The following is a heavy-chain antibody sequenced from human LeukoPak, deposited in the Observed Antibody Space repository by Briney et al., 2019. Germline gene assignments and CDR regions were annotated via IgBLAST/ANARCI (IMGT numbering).Heavy chain of an antibody. CDR2: IYYSGST. Sequence: SETLSLTCTVSGGSLISNSYFWSWIRQPPGKGLEWIGYIYYSGSTNYNPSLKSRVTISVDTSENQLSLKLSSVTAADTALYYCARAHTSSWYMDYWGQGTLVTVSS. V-gene: IGHV4-61*01. CDR3: ARAHTSSWYMDY. J-gene: IGHJ4*02. CDR1: GGSLISNSYF. D-gene: IGHD6-13*01.